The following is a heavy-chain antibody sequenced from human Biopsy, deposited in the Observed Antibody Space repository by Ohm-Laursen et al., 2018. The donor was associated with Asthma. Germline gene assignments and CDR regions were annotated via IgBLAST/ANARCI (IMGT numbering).Heavy chain of an antibody. CDR1: GFTFSSYW. V-gene: IGHV3-7*01. J-gene: IGHJ3*02. CDR2: IKQDGSEK. D-gene: IGHD1-1*01. CDR3: VRDGTDDAFDI. Sequence: SLRLSCAASGFTFSSYWMSWVRQAPGKGLEWVANIKQDGSEKYYVDSVKGRFTMARDNSKNTLDLQMNSLREEDTAVYYCVRDGTDDAFDIWGQGTVVSVSS.